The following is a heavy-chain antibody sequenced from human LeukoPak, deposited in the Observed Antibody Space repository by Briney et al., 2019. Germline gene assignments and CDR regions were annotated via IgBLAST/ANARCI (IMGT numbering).Heavy chain of an antibody. D-gene: IGHD1/OR15-1a*01. V-gene: IGHV1-2*02. Sequence: ASVKVSCKASGDTFTDYYIHWVRQAPGQGLEWVGWINPTSGGTNYAQKFQDRVTMTRDTSNNTSYMELSRLRSDDTAVYYCAREFRTTTWSYDAFDLWGQGTMVTVSS. CDR2: INPTSGGT. J-gene: IGHJ3*01. CDR1: GDTFTDYY. CDR3: AREFRTTTWSYDAFDL.